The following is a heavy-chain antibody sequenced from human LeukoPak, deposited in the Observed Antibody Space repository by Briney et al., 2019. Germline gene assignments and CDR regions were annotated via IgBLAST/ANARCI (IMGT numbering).Heavy chain of an antibody. CDR3: ARDVTGAAHKLLFDS. V-gene: IGHV1-2*02. D-gene: IGHD6-6*01. Sequence: ASVKVSCKASGYTFIGYYMHWVRQAPGQGLEWMGWINPNSGGTNYAQNFQGRDTMTRDTSISTAYMELSRLRFDDTAVYYCARDVTGAAHKLLFDSWGQGTMVTVSS. CDR1: GYTFIGYY. CDR2: INPNSGGT. J-gene: IGHJ3*02.